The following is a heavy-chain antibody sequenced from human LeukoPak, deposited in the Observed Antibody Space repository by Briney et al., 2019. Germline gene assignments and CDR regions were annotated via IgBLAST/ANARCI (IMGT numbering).Heavy chain of an antibody. CDR2: ISGPAGSW. J-gene: IGHJ4*02. V-gene: IGHV3-23*01. CDR1: GFTFSSYA. Sequence: GGSLRLSCAASGFTFSSYAMSWVRQAPGKGLEWVSAISGPAGSWDYADSVKGRFTISRDNSKNTLFLQMNSLRAEDTAIYYCAKKVGLVSAPLYYFDVWGQGTLVTVSS. D-gene: IGHD5/OR15-5a*01. CDR3: AKKVGLVSAPLYYFDV.